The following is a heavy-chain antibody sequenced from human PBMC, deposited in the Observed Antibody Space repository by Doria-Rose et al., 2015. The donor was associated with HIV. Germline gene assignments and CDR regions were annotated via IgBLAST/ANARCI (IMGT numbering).Heavy chain of an antibody. Sequence: QVTLKESGPVLVKPAETLTLTCTVSGVSLSSPGMGVSWIRQPPGKALEWLANIFSDDERSYKTSLKSRLTISRCTSKSQVVLTTTDMDPVDTATYYCARIKSSRWYHKYYFDFWGQGTLVIVSA. CDR3: ARIKSSRWYHKYYFDF. D-gene: IGHD6-13*01. CDR1: GVSLSSPGMG. V-gene: IGHV2-26*01. CDR2: IFSDDER. J-gene: IGHJ4*02.